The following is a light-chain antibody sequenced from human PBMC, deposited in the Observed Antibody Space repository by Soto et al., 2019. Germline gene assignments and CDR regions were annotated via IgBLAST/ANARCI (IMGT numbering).Light chain of an antibody. V-gene: IGKV4-1*01. Sequence: IVMTQSPDSLAVSLGERATINCTSSQSVLKSSNKKTYLAWYQQKSGQPPKLLIYWASTRESGVPDRFSGSGSETDFTLTISSLQAEDVAVYYCQQYYSVPFTFGPGTKVEIK. CDR2: WAS. J-gene: IGKJ3*01. CDR1: QSVLKSSNKKTY. CDR3: QQYYSVPFT.